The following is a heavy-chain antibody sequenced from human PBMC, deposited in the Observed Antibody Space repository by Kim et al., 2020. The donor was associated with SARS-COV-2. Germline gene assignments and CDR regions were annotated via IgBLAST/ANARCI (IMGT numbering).Heavy chain of an antibody. V-gene: IGHV3-33*01. Sequence: YADSVKGRFTISRDNSKNTLYLQMNSLRAEDTAVYYCARSRGSSSWYFGYWGQGTLVTVSS. J-gene: IGHJ4*02. CDR3: ARSRGSSSWYFGY. D-gene: IGHD6-13*01.